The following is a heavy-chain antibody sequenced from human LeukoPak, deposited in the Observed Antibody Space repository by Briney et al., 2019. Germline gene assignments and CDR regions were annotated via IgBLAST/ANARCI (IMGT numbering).Heavy chain of an antibody. J-gene: IGHJ6*04. Sequence: AGSLRLSCAASGFTCDDYAMLWVRQAPGMGLEWVSLISWDGGSKYYADSVKGRFTISRDNSKNSLYLQMNSLRAEDNALYYCAKDRVAAAVDYYYYYGMDVWGKGTTVTVSS. CDR2: ISWDGGSK. CDR3: AKDRVAAAVDYYYYYGMDV. D-gene: IGHD6-13*01. V-gene: IGHV3-43D*04. CDR1: GFTCDDYA.